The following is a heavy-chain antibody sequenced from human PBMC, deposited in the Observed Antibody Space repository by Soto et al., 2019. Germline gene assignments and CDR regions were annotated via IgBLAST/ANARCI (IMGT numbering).Heavy chain of an antibody. CDR3: ARDPSLARGVFDP. Sequence: SETLSLTCAVSSYSISSGYYWGWIRQPPGKGLEWIGSIYHSGSTYYNPSLKSRVTISVDTSKNQFSLKLSSVTAADTAVYYCARDPSLARGVFDPWGQGTLVTVSS. CDR2: IYHSGST. V-gene: IGHV4-38-2*02. CDR1: SYSISSGYY. J-gene: IGHJ5*02. D-gene: IGHD2-8*01.